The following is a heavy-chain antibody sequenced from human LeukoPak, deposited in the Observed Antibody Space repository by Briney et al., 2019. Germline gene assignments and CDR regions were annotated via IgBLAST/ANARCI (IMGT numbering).Heavy chain of an antibody. D-gene: IGHD6-19*01. CDR1: GFTFSSYG. CDR2: ISYDGSNK. CDR3: AKARGKWLAYNDAFDI. J-gene: IGHJ3*02. V-gene: IGHV3-30*18. Sequence: GSLRLSCAASGFTFSSYGMHWVRQAPGKGLEWVAVISYDGSNKYYADSVKGRFTISRDNSKNTLYLQMNSLRAEDTAVYYCAKARGKWLAYNDAFDIWGQGTMVTVSS.